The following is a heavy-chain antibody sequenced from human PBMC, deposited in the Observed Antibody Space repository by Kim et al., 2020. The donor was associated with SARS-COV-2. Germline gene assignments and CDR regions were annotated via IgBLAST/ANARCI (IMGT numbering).Heavy chain of an antibody. CDR1: GGSISSGGYY. CDR3: ARDRDFTY. V-gene: IGHV4-31*03. Sequence: SETLSLTCTVSGGSISSGGYYWSWIRQHPGKGLEWIGYIHYSGSPYYNPSLKSRVTISVDMSKNQFSLTLSSVTAADTAVYYCARDRDFTYWGQGTLVTVSS. CDR2: IHYSGSP. D-gene: IGHD3-10*01. J-gene: IGHJ4*02.